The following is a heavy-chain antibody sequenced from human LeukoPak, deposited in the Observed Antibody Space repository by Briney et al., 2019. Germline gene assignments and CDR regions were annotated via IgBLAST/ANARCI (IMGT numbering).Heavy chain of an antibody. CDR3: ATLYSGSYLFDY. Sequence: SVKVSCKASAGTFSSYAISWVRQAPGQGLEWMGRIIPILGIANYAQKFQGRVTITADKSTSTAYMELSSLRSEDTAVYYCATLYSGSYLFDYWGQGTLVTVSS. CDR2: IIPILGIA. J-gene: IGHJ4*02. V-gene: IGHV1-69*04. CDR1: AGTFSSYA. D-gene: IGHD1-26*01.